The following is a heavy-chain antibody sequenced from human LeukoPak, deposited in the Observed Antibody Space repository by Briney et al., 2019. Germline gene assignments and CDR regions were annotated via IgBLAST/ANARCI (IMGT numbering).Heavy chain of an antibody. Sequence: ASVKVSCKASGYTFTGYYMYWVRQAPGQGLEWMGWINPNSGGTNYAQKFQGRVTMTRDTSISTAYMELSRLRSDDTAVYYCAREIAAAGVYWFDPWGQGTLVTVSS. CDR2: INPNSGGT. D-gene: IGHD6-13*01. CDR1: GYTFTGYY. J-gene: IGHJ5*02. CDR3: AREIAAAGVYWFDP. V-gene: IGHV1-2*02.